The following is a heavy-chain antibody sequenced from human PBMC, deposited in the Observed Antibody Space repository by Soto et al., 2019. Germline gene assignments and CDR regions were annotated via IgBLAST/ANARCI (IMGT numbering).Heavy chain of an antibody. V-gene: IGHV3-30*18. CDR2: ISYDGSNK. CDR3: ANFFYYVFGGGYYRDNYYGMDV. CDR1: GFTFSSYG. Sequence: PGGSLRLSCAASGFTFSSYGMHWVRQAPGKGLEWVAVISYDGSNKYYADSVKGRFTISRDNSKNTLYLQMNSLRAEDTAVYSCANFFYYVFGGGYYRDNYYGMDVGGKGTTVTVSS. D-gene: IGHD3-3*01. J-gene: IGHJ6*04.